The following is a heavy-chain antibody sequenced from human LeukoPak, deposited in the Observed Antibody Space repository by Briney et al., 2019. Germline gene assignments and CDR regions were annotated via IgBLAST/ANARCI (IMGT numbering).Heavy chain of an antibody. CDR3: ARSYYYDSSGYRGLDY. D-gene: IGHD3-22*01. V-gene: IGHV1-2*02. CDR1: GYTFTGYY. J-gene: IGHJ4*02. CDR2: INPNSGGT. Sequence: ASVKVSCKASGYTFTGYYMHWLRQAPGQGLEWMGWINPNSGGTNYAQKFQGRVTMTRDTSISTAYMELSRLRSDDTAVYYCARSYYYDSSGYRGLDYWGQGTLVTVSS.